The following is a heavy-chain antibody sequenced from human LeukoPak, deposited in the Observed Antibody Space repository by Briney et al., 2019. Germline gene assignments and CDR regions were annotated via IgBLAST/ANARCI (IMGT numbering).Heavy chain of an antibody. CDR2: IYYSGST. J-gene: IGHJ5*02. CDR3: AKRIAAAHRVFDP. V-gene: IGHV4-59*01. D-gene: IGHD6-13*01. CDR1: GGSISSYY. Sequence: SETLSLTCTVSGGSISSYYWSWIRQPPGKGLEWIGYIYYSGSTNYNPSLKSRVTISVDTSKNQFSLKLSSVTAADTAVYYCAKRIAAAHRVFDPWGQGTLVTVSS.